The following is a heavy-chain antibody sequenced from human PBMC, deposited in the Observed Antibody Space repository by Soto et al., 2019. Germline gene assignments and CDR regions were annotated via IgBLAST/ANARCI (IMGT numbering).Heavy chain of an antibody. CDR3: ARDYYDRSGYLYYYYGRDV. CDR1: GFTFSSYV. Sequence: QVQLVESGGGVVQPGRSLRLSCAASGFTFSSYVMHWVRQAPGKGLEWVSVIWYDGSNKYYADSVTGRFTISRDNSKNTLYLQMNSLRAEDKAVNYCARDYYDRSGYLYYYYGRDVWGQGPTVTVSS. D-gene: IGHD3-22*01. J-gene: IGHJ6*02. V-gene: IGHV3-33*01. CDR2: IWYDGSNK.